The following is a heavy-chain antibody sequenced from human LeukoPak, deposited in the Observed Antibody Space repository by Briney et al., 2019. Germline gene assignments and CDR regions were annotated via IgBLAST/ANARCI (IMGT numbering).Heavy chain of an antibody. CDR1: SRSISSYY. V-gene: IGHV4-59*01. J-gene: IGHJ3*02. CDR3: ARERNYDFWSGYYTGAFDI. CDR2: IYYGWST. Sequence: PSETLSLTSGVRSRSISSYYWSWMRQPPGKGLEWVGYIYYGWSTNYNPSLKSRVTISVDTSKNQFSLKLGSVTAADKAVYYCARERNYDFWSGYYTGAFDIWGQGTMVTVSS. D-gene: IGHD3-3*01.